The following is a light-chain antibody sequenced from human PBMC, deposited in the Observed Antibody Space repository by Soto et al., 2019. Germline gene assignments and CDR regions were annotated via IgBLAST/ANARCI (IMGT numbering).Light chain of an antibody. V-gene: IGKV3-20*01. CDR3: QQYGSSPGYT. CDR1: QSVSSSY. CDR2: GAS. J-gene: IGKJ2*01. Sequence: EIVLTQSPGTLSLSPGERATLSCRASQSVSSSYLAWYQQKPGQAPRLLMYGASSRATGIPDRFSGSGSGTDFTLTISRLEPEDFAVYYCQQYGSSPGYTFGQGTTLEIK.